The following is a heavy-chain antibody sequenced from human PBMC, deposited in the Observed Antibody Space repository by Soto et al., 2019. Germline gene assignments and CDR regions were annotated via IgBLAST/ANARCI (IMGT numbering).Heavy chain of an antibody. V-gene: IGHV1-69*01. D-gene: IGHD3-22*01. J-gene: IGHJ3*02. Sequence: QGLEWMGGIIPIFGTANYAQKFQGRVTITADESTSTAYMELSSLRSEDTAVYYCARDGYYDSSGYYFGDAFDIWRRGTTVTVSS. CDR2: IIPIFGTA. CDR3: ARDGYYDSSGYYFGDAFDI.